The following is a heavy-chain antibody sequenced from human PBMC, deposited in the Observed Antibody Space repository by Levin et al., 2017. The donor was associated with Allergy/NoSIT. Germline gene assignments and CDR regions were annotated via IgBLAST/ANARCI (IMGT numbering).Heavy chain of an antibody. D-gene: IGHD1-7*01. Sequence: LSLTCAASGFTFSSYAMSWVRQAPGRGLEWVSTISDSGGSTFYADSVKGRFTFSRDNSKNTLYLQMNSLRVEDTAVYYCAKTNVITATTKHFDFWGQGTLVTVSS. J-gene: IGHJ4*02. CDR2: ISDSGGST. CDR3: AKTNVITATTKHFDF. CDR1: GFTFSSYA. V-gene: IGHV3-23*01.